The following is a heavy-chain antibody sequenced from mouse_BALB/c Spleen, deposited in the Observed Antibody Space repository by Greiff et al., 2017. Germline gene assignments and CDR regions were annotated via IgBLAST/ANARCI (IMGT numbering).Heavy chain of an antibody. CDR3: ARAYYRYENAMDY. CDR1: GFSLTSYG. Sequence: VQVVESGPGLVAPSQSLSITCTVSGFSLTSYGVHWVRQPPGKGLEWLGVIWAGGSTNYNSALMSRLSISKDNSKSQVFLKMNSLQTDDTAMYYCARAYYRYENAMDYWGQGTSVTVSS. V-gene: IGHV2-9*02. J-gene: IGHJ4*01. CDR2: IWAGGST. D-gene: IGHD2-14*01.